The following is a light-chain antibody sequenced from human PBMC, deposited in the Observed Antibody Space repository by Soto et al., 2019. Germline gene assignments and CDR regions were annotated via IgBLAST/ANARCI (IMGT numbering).Light chain of an antibody. CDR2: GAS. V-gene: IGKV3-11*01. Sequence: EIVMTQSPATLSVSPGEGATLSCRASENVDTNLAWYQHKPGQAPRLLIYGASTRAAGVPARFSGSGSGTDFTLTISSLEPEDFALYYCQQRSNWPITFGQGTRLENK. CDR3: QQRSNWPIT. J-gene: IGKJ5*01. CDR1: ENVDTN.